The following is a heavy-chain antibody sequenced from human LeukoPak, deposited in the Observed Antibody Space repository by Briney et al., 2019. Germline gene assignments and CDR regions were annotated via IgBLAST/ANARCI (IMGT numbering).Heavy chain of an antibody. D-gene: IGHD1-26*01. V-gene: IGHV1-18*01. J-gene: IGHJ4*02. CDR2: ISAYNGNT. CDR1: GYTFTSYG. CDR3: ARDLFPLVGATHFDY. Sequence: ASVKVSCKASGYTFTSYGISWVRQAPGQGLEWMGWISAYNGNTNYAHKLQGRVTMTTDTSTSTAYMELRSLRSDDTAVYYCARDLFPLVGATHFDYWGQGTLVTVSS.